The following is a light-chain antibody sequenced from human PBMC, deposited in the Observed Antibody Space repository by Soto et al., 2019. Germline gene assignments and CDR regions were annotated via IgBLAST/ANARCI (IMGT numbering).Light chain of an antibody. J-gene: IGLJ3*02. CDR2: RTS. Sequence: QSALTQEPSLTVSPGGTVTLTCALTTGAVTSDYYPNWFQRKPGQALRTLIYRTSNKHSWTPARFSGSLLGGKAALTLSGVQPEDEADYYCVLLYGGAWVFGGGTKLTVL. V-gene: IGLV7-43*01. CDR1: TGAVTSDYY. CDR3: VLLYGGAWV.